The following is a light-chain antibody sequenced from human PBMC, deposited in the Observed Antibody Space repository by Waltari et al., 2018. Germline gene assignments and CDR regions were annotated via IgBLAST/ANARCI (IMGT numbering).Light chain of an antibody. Sequence: QSVLIQPPSASETPGQRVTISCSGRNSNIGSNYVSWYQHLPGTAPELLIYRNTQRPSGVPDRFSGSKSDTSASLAISGLRSEDEADYYCAAWDDSLRAWVFGGGTKLTVL. CDR1: NSNIGSNY. CDR3: AAWDDSLRAWV. V-gene: IGLV1-47*01. CDR2: RNT. J-gene: IGLJ3*02.